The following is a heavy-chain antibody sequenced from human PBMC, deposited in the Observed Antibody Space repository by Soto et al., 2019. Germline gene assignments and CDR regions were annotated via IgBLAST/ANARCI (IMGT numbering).Heavy chain of an antibody. V-gene: IGHV4-59*01. Sequence: SETLSLTYTVSGGSISSYYWSWIRQPPGKGLEWIGYIYYSGSTNYNPSLKSRVTISVDTSKNQFSLKLSSVTAADTAVYYSARSTHYYDSSGYYYASYYFDYWGHGTLVTVSS. D-gene: IGHD3-22*01. CDR1: GGSISSYY. CDR3: ARSTHYYDSSGYYYASYYFDY. CDR2: IYYSGST. J-gene: IGHJ4*01.